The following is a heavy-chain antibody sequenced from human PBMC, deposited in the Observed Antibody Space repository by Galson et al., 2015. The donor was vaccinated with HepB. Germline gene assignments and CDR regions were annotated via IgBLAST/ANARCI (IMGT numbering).Heavy chain of an antibody. CDR2: INAGNGNT. CDR1: GYTFTSYA. D-gene: IGHD3-10*01. Sequence: SVKVSCKASGYTFTSYAMHWVRQAPGQRLEWMGWINAGNGNTKYSQKFQGRVTITRDTSASTAYMELSSLRSEDTAVYYCARGKNYYGSGSYYNAPPYFDYWGQGTLVTVSS. J-gene: IGHJ4*02. CDR3: ARGKNYYGSGSYYNAPPYFDY. V-gene: IGHV1-3*01.